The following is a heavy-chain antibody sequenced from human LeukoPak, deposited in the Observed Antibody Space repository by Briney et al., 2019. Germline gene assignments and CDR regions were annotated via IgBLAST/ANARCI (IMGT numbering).Heavy chain of an antibody. J-gene: IGHJ4*02. CDR2: IKEDGSGR. CDR1: GFTFSRSW. Sequence: PGESLRLSCAASGFTFSRSWMSWVRQAPGKGLEWVANIKEDGSGRYYVDSVKGRFTISRDNAKDSLYLQMNSLRGEDTAVYYCAKGPHWDQGTLVTVSS. V-gene: IGHV3-7*01. CDR3: AKGPH.